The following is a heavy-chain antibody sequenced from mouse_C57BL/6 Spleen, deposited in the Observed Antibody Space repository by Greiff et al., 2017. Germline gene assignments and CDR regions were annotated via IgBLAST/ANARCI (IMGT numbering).Heavy chain of an antibody. CDR1: GYTFTSYW. CDR2: IDPSDSET. D-gene: IGHD2-3*01. J-gene: IGHJ4*01. V-gene: IGHV1-52*01. CDR3: ARDGYYDAMDY. Sequence: QVQLQQPGAELVRPGSSVKLSCKASGYTFTSYWMHWVKQRPIQGLEWIGNIDPSDSETHYNQKFKDKATLTVDKSSSTAYMQLSSLTSEDAAVYYCARDGYYDAMDYWGQGTSGTVSS.